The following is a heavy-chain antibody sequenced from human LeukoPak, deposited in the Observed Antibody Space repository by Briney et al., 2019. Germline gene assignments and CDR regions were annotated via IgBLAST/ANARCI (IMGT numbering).Heavy chain of an antibody. V-gene: IGHV3-23*01. D-gene: IGHD3-22*01. CDR1: GFTFSSYA. CDR3: AKGPSASFITMIVV. Sequence: PGGSLRLSCAASGFTFSSYAMSWVRQAPGKGLEWVSAISGSGGSTYYADSVKGRFTISRDNSKNTLYLQMNSLRAEDTAVYYCAKGPSASFITMIVVWGQGTLVTVSS. J-gene: IGHJ4*02. CDR2: ISGSGGST.